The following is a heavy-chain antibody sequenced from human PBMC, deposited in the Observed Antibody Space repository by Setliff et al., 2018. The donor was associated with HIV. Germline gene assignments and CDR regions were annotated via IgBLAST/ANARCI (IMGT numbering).Heavy chain of an antibody. CDR2: IYTSGST. V-gene: IGHV4-61*02. J-gene: IGHJ4*02. CDR3: ARSPSARLYFDY. Sequence: SETLSLTCSVSGGSISSGSYYWTWIRQAAGKGLEWIGRIYTSGSTNYYPSLKSRVTISVDKSKNQFSLKLSSVTAADTAVYFCARSPSARLYFDYWGQGTLVTVSS. CDR1: GGSISSGSYY.